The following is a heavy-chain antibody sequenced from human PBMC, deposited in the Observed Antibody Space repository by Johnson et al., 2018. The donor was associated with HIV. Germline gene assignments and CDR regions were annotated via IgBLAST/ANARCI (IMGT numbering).Heavy chain of an antibody. J-gene: IGHJ3*02. CDR1: GFTFSNYD. Sequence: VQLVESGGGLIQPGGSLRLSCAASGFTFSNYDMYWVRQATGKGLEWVSGISWNSGSIGYADSVKGRFTISRDNAKNSLYLQMNSLRAEDTAVYYCAIIPPGGAGKGADAFDIWGQGTMVTVSS. V-gene: IGHV3-9*01. CDR2: ISWNSGSI. CDR3: AIIPPGGAGKGADAFDI. D-gene: IGHD1-26*01.